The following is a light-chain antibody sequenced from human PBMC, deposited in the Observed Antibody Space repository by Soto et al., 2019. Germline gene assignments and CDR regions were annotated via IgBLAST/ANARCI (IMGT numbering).Light chain of an antibody. J-gene: IGKJ5*01. V-gene: IGKV1-5*03. CDR1: QSISSW. CDR3: QQYNSYWT. Sequence: DIQMTQSPSTLSAYVGDRVTITCRASQSISSWLAWYQLKPGKAPKRLIYKASSLESGVPSRFSGSGSGTEFTLTISSLQPDDFATYYCQQYNSYWTFGQGTRLEI. CDR2: KAS.